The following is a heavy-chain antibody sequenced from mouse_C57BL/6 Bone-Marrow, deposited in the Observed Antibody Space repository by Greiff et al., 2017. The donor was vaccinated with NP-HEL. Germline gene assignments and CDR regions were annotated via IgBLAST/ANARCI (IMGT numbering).Heavy chain of an antibody. V-gene: IGHV14-2*01. CDR1: GFNIKDYY. CDR3: ASHYGSSYGAMDY. D-gene: IGHD1-1*01. CDR2: IDPEDGET. Sequence: VQLKESGAELVKPGASVKLSCTASGFNIKDYYMHWVKQRTEQGLEWIGRIDPEDGETKYAPKFQGTATITADTSSTTAYLQLSSLTSEDTAVYYCASHYGSSYGAMDYWGQGTSVTVSS. J-gene: IGHJ4*01.